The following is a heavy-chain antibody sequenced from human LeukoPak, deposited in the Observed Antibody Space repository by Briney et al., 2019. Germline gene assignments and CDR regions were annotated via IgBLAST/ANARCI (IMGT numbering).Heavy chain of an antibody. CDR3: ARDGVGLGYDFWSGYPIHWFDP. CDR1: GYTFTSYG. Sequence: ASVKVSCKASGYTFTSYGISWVRQAPGQGLEWMGWISAYNGNTNYAQKFQGRVTITADKSTSTAYMELSSLRSEDTAVYYCARDGVGLGYDFWSGYPIHWFDPWGQGTLVTVSS. V-gene: IGHV1-18*01. CDR2: ISAYNGNT. D-gene: IGHD3-3*01. J-gene: IGHJ5*02.